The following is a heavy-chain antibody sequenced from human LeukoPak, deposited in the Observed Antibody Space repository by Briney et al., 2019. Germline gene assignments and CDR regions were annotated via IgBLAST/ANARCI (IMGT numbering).Heavy chain of an antibody. CDR1: GFTFSSYG. Sequence: GGSLRLSCAASGFTFSSYGMHWVRQAPGKGLEWVAVISYDGSNKYYADSVKGRFTISRDNSKNTLYLQMNSLRAEDTAVYYCAKDQLDLSYYYDSSGYSTPFDYWGQGTLVTVSS. V-gene: IGHV3-30*18. CDR3: AKDQLDLSYYYDSSGYSTPFDY. D-gene: IGHD3-22*01. J-gene: IGHJ4*02. CDR2: ISYDGSNK.